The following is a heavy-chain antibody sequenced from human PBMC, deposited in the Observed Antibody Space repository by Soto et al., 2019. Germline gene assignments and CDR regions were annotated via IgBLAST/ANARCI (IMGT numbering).Heavy chain of an antibody. CDR2: VHYSGNT. V-gene: IGHV4-38-2*02. Sequence: PSETLSPTCTVSGYSISSGYHWAWIRQPPGKGLEWLGSVHYSGNTYYNPSLKSRLTISVDKSKNQFSLNLSSVTAADTAVYYCARQDRVVAEGRWFDPWGQGTLVTVSS. CDR1: GYSISSGYH. J-gene: IGHJ5*02. D-gene: IGHD2-15*01. CDR3: ARQDRVVAEGRWFDP.